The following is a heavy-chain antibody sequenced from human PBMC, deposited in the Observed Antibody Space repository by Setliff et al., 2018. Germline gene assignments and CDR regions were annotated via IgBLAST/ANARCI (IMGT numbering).Heavy chain of an antibody. CDR2: IHTSGT. D-gene: IGHD1-26*01. V-gene: IGHV4-4*08. CDR3: ARAPDSGTYYNLYPYYNDV. CDR1: GGSISSYY. J-gene: IGHJ6*03. Sequence: SETLSLTCSVSGGSISSYYWRWTRQPPGKGLEWIGNIHTSGTNYNPSLKSRVTISVDTSKNQISLSLSSVTAADTAVYYCARAPDSGTYYNLYPYYNDVWGKGTTVTVSS.